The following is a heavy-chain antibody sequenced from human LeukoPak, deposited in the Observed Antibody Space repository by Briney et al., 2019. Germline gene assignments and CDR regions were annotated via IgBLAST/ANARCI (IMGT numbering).Heavy chain of an antibody. Sequence: GESLQISCKVSGYSFTTYWIVWVRQMPGKGLEWMGIIYPGDSDTRYSPSFQGQVTISADKSISTAYLQWSSLKASDTAMYYCARREAAAGIKSFYYIDYWGQGTLVTVSS. CDR1: GYSFTTYW. CDR3: ARREAAAGIKSFYYIDY. CDR2: IYPGDSDT. D-gene: IGHD6-13*01. J-gene: IGHJ4*02. V-gene: IGHV5-51*01.